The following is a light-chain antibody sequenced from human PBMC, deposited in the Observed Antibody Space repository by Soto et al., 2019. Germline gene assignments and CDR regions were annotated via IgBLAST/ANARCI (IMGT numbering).Light chain of an antibody. J-gene: IGKJ1*01. CDR1: QGISSY. V-gene: IGKV1-27*01. CDR3: PTHPCASWS. Sequence: DIQLTQSPSSLSASVGDRVTITCRASQGISSYLVWYQQKPGTVPKVLIFAASNLQSVVPSRFSGSGSWTDFTVTISSLQPEDGGTYYCPTHPCASWSFGQGNKVAI. CDR2: AAS.